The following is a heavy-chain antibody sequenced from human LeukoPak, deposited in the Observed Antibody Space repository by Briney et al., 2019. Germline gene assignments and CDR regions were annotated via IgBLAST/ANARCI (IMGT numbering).Heavy chain of an antibody. Sequence: GGSLRLSCAASGFTFSSYGMHWVRQAPGKGLEWVAVISYDGSNKYYADSVKGRFTISRDNSKNTLYLQMNSLRAEDTAVYYCAKYDFWSGYVYYHYGMDVWGQGTTVTVSS. V-gene: IGHV3-30*18. D-gene: IGHD3-3*01. CDR3: AKYDFWSGYVYYHYGMDV. CDR1: GFTFSSYG. J-gene: IGHJ6*02. CDR2: ISYDGSNK.